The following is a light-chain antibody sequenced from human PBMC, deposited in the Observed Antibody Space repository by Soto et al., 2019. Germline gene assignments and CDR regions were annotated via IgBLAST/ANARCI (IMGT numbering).Light chain of an antibody. Sequence: LVLAQSPGTLSLSAGERATLSCRSGQSVSSNYLAWYQQKPGQAPRLLIYGASSRATGIPDKFSGSGSGTDFTLTIDGLEPEYFAVYYCQQYGYSPITFGQGTRLEIK. J-gene: IGKJ5*01. CDR3: QQYGYSPIT. V-gene: IGKV3-20*01. CDR2: GAS. CDR1: QSVSSNY.